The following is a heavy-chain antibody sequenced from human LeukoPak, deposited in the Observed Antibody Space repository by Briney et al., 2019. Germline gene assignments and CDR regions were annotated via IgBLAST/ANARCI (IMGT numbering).Heavy chain of an antibody. J-gene: IGHJ3*02. CDR1: GYTFTDYY. D-gene: IGHD5-12*01. CDR3: ATGSGYDYLATDI. Sequence: GASVKVSCKASGYTFTDYYIHWVRQAPGQGLEWMGWINPNSGATNYPQKFQGRGTMTRDRSISTAYMELNRLRSDDTAIYYCATGSGYDYLATDIWGQGTVVTVSS. V-gene: IGHV1-2*02. CDR2: INPNSGAT.